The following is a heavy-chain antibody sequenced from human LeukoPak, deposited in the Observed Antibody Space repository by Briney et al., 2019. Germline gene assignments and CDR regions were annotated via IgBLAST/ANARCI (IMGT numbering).Heavy chain of an antibody. D-gene: IGHD1-20*01. CDR2: INPNSGGT. Sequence: EASVKVSCKASGYTFTGYYMHWLRQAPGQGLEWMGWINPNSGGTNYAQKFQGRVTMTRDTSISTAYMELSRLRSDDTAVYYCARGNGITGTPKYWGQGTLVTVSS. CDR1: GYTFTGYY. V-gene: IGHV1-2*02. J-gene: IGHJ4*02. CDR3: ARGNGITGTPKY.